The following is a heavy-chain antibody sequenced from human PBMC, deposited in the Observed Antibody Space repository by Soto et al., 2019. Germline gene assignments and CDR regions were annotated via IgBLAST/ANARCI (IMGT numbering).Heavy chain of an antibody. CDR2: ISGDGGLV. Sequence: QVQLVESGGGVVQPGSSLRLSCEGSGFTFGRYAMHWVRQAPGKGLDWVALISGDGGLVFYADSVKGRFAISRDNSKNRLYLQMNDLRHDDAAMYYCAKKREQVPSVTQAADIWGRGTLVTVSS. CDR3: AKKREQVPSVTQAADI. V-gene: IGHV3-30*18. CDR1: GFTFGRYA. D-gene: IGHD3-10*01. J-gene: IGHJ3*02.